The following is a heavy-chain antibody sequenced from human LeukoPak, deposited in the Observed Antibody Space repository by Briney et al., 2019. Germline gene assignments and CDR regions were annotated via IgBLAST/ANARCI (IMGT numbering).Heavy chain of an antibody. J-gene: IGHJ4*02. CDR2: INHSGST. Sequence: PSETLSLTCAVYGGPFSGYYWSWIRQPPGKGLEWIGEINHSGSTNYNPSLKSRVTISVDTSKNQFSLKLSSVTAADTAVYYCARGPYCGGDCYSKGADYWGQGTLVTVSS. V-gene: IGHV4-34*01. CDR1: GGPFSGYY. D-gene: IGHD2-21*02. CDR3: ARGPYCGGDCYSKGADY.